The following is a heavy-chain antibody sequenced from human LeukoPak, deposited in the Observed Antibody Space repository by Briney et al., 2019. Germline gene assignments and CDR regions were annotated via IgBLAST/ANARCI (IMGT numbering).Heavy chain of an antibody. Sequence: PSENLSLTCAVYGGSFSGYYWSWIRQPPGKGLEWIGEINHSGSTNYNPSLKSRVTISVDTSKNRFSLKLSSVTAADTAVYYCARRGRSSGFPIWGQGTMVTVSS. D-gene: IGHD3-22*01. J-gene: IGHJ3*02. CDR2: INHSGST. CDR1: GGSFSGYY. CDR3: ARRGRSSGFPI. V-gene: IGHV4-34*01.